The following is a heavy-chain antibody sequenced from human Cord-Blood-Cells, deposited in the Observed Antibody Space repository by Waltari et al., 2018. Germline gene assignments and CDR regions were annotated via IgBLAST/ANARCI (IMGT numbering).Heavy chain of an antibody. J-gene: IGHJ6*02. CDR3: ARGYSSSYYNYYYGMDV. D-gene: IGHD6-13*01. Sequence: PIFGTANYAQKFQGRVTLTADESTSTAYMERSSLRSEDTAVYYCARGYSSSYYNYYYGMDVWGQGTTVTVSS. V-gene: IGHV1-69*01. CDR2: PIFGTA.